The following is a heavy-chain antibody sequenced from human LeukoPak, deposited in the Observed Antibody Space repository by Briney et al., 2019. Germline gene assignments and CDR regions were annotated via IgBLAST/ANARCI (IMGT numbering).Heavy chain of an antibody. Sequence: SETLSLTCTVSGGSISSYYWSWIRQPAGKGLEWIGRIYTSGSTNYNPSLKSRVTMSVDTSKNQFSLKLSSVTAADTAVYYCARDKRQLVLRADYYYYMDVWGKGTTVTIPS. CDR2: IYTSGST. CDR1: GGSISSYY. J-gene: IGHJ6*03. D-gene: IGHD6-13*01. CDR3: ARDKRQLVLRADYYYYMDV. V-gene: IGHV4-4*07.